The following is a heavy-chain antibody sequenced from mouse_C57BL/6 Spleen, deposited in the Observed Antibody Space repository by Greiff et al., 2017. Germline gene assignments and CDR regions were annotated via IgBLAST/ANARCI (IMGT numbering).Heavy chain of an antibody. J-gene: IGHJ2*01. CDR3: ARTTRYYFDY. D-gene: IGHD2-12*01. V-gene: IGHV1-50*01. CDR1: GYTFTSYW. Sequence: QVQLQQPGAELVKPGASVKLSCKASGYTFTSYWMQWVKQRPGQGLEWIGEIDPSDSYTNYNQKFKGKATLTVDTSSRTAYMQLSSLTSEDSAVYYCARTTRYYFDYWGQGTTLTVSS. CDR2: IDPSDSYT.